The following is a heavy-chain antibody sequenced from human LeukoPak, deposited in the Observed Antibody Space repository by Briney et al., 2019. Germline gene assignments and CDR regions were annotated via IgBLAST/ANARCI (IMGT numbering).Heavy chain of an antibody. CDR2: IYYSGST. D-gene: IGHD1-26*01. Sequence: PSETLSPTCTVSGGSISSNSYYWGWIRRPPGKGPEWIGNIYYSGSTYYSPSLKSRVTISVDTSKSQFSLKLSSVTASDTAVYYCARAYIGSYYGKYYFDYWGQGTLVTVSS. CDR1: GGSISSNSYY. J-gene: IGHJ4*02. V-gene: IGHV4-39*01. CDR3: ARAYIGSYYGKYYFDY.